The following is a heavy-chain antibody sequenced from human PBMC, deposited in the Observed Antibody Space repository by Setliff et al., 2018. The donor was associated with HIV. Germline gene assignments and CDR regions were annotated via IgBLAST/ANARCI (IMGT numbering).Heavy chain of an antibody. CDR1: GGSFSGHQ. D-gene: IGHD3-3*01. CDR2: INHSGST. J-gene: IGHJ3*02. V-gene: IGHV4-34*01. CDR3: ARDRSGTSYAGDDAFDI. Sequence: SETLSLTCAVYGGSFSGHQWSWIRQPPGEGLEWLGEINHSGSTNYNPSLKTRVTIMVDTSKNQFSLKLGSVTAADTAIYYCARDRSGTSYAGDDAFDIWGQGTMVTVSS.